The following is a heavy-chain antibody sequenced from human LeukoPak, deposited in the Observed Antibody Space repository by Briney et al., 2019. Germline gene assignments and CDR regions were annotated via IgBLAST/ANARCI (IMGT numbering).Heavy chain of an antibody. D-gene: IGHD3-10*01. CDR1: GFTFSSYS. J-gene: IGHJ4*02. CDR2: ISSSSSTI. CDR3: ARGGVDYYGSGTYYLMYYFDY. Sequence: SGGSLRLSCAASGFTFSSYSMNWVRQAPGKGLEWVSYISSSSSTIYYADSVKGRFTISRDDPHNTLYLQMNSLRAEDTAVYFCARGGVDYYGSGTYYLMYYFDYWGQGALVTVSS. V-gene: IGHV3-48*01.